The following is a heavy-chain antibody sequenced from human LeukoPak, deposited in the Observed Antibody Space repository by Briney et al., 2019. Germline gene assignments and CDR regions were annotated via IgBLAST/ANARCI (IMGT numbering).Heavy chain of an antibody. V-gene: IGHV4-59*12. D-gene: IGHD2-2*01. CDR2: IYYSGST. Sequence: SETLSLTCTVSGGSISSYYWSWIRQPPGKGLEWIGYIYYSGSTNYNPSLKSRVTISVDTSKNQFSLKLSSVTAADTAVYYCARELVPAATVLSYYYYYGMDVWGQGTTVTVSS. CDR1: GGSISSYY. J-gene: IGHJ6*02. CDR3: ARELVPAATVLSYYYYYGMDV.